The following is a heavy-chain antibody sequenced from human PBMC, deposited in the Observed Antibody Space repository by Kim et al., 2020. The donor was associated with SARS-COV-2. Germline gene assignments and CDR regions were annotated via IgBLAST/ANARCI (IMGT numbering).Heavy chain of an antibody. V-gene: IGHV4-59*08. D-gene: IGHD3-10*01. CDR3: ASHRFGEVLPYY. Sequence: SETLSLTCTVSGGSISSYNWNWIRHRPGQGLEWVGYSYYSGSTNYYPSLKSRVPISVDTYKNKFSLKLSSVTAAATAVSDCASHRFGEVLPYYWGQGTL. CDR1: GGSISSYN. J-gene: IGHJ4*02. CDR2: SYYSGST.